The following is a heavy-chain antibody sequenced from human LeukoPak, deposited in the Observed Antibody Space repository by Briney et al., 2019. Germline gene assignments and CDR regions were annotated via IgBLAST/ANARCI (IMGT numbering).Heavy chain of an antibody. CDR2: ISYDGSSK. CDR3: ARAQWVVNNRGDWFDP. V-gene: IGHV3-30-3*01. Sequence: GGSLRLSCAASGFTFSSYAMHWVRQAPGKGLEWVAVISYDGSSKYYADSVKGRFTISRDNSKNTLYLQMNSLRAEDTAVYYCARAQWVVNNRGDWFDPWGQGTLVTVSS. D-gene: IGHD6-19*01. J-gene: IGHJ5*02. CDR1: GFTFSSYA.